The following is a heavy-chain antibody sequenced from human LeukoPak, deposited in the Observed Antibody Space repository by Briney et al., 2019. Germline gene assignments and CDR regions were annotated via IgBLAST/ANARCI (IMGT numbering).Heavy chain of an antibody. CDR2: MYHSGST. D-gene: IGHD1-26*01. Sequence: SETLSLTCTVSGGSISSSSYYWGWIRQPPGKGLEWIGTMYHSGSTNYNPSLKSRVTISVDTSKNQSSLKLSSVTAADTAVYYCARRSGYYEYFDYWGQGTLVTVSS. CDR1: GGSISSSSYY. CDR3: ARRSGYYEYFDY. V-gene: IGHV4-39*07. J-gene: IGHJ4*02.